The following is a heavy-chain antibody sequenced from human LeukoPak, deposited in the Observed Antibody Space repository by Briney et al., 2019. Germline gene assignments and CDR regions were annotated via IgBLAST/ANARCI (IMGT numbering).Heavy chain of an antibody. CDR3: TTDKRLWFGELRNWFDP. V-gene: IGHV3-15*01. D-gene: IGHD3-10*01. CDR2: IKSKTDGGTT. CDR1: GFTFSNAW. Sequence: PGGSLRLSCAASGFTFSNAWMSWVRQAPGKGLEWVGRIKSKTDGGTTDYAAPVKGRFTISRDDSKNTLYLQMNSLKTEDTAVYYCTTDKRLWFGELRNWFDPWGQGTLVTVSS. J-gene: IGHJ5*02.